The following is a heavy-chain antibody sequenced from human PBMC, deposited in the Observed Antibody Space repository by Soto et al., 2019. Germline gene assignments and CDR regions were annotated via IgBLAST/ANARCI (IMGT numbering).Heavy chain of an antibody. CDR3: AKGVPGIAVAGTGYFQH. CDR2: INSDGSST. Sequence: PGGSLRLSCAASGFTFSSYWMHWGRQAPGKGLVWVSRINSDGSSTSYADSVKGRFTISRDNAKNTLYLQMNSLRAEDTAVYYCAKGVPGIAVAGTGYFQHWGQG. V-gene: IGHV3-74*01. J-gene: IGHJ1*01. CDR1: GFTFSSYW. D-gene: IGHD6-19*01.